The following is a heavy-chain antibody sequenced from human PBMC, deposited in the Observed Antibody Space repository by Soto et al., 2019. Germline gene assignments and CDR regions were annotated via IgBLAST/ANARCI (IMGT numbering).Heavy chain of an antibody. J-gene: IGHJ6*02. CDR1: GFTFSGSA. Sequence: GGSLRLSCAASGFTFSGSAMHWVRQASGKGLEWVGRIRSKANSYATAYAASVKGRFTISRDDSKNTAYLQMNSLKTEDTAVYYCTRHTEYLRSSVLRFLEPSGGYYYGMDVWGQGTTVTVSS. CDR2: IRSKANSYAT. D-gene: IGHD3-3*01. V-gene: IGHV3-73*01. CDR3: TRHTEYLRSSVLRFLEPSGGYYYGMDV.